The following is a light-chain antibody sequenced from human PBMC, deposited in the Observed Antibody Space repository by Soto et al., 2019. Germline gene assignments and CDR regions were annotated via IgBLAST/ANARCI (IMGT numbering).Light chain of an antibody. CDR2: AAS. V-gene: IGKV1-6*01. J-gene: IGKJ2*01. CDR3: LQDYNYPYT. Sequence: IQMTQSPSSLSASVVDRVTITCRASQGIRNDLGWYQQKPGKAPKLLIYAASSLQSGAPSRFSGSGSGTDLPLTISSLQPEDFATYYCLQDYNYPYTFGQGTKV. CDR1: QGIRND.